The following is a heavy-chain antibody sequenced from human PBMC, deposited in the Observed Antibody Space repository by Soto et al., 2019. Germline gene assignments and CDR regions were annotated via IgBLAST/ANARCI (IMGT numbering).Heavy chain of an antibody. Sequence: GGSLRLSCEASGLTFSNYWMHWVRQAPGKGLVWVSRIHRDGTSTSYADSVKGRFTISRDNAKNTLYLQMNSLRAEDTAVYYCAKDICISTSCPRYYYYYYGMDVWGQGTTVTVSS. D-gene: IGHD2-2*01. CDR2: IHRDGTST. V-gene: IGHV3-74*01. J-gene: IGHJ6*02. CDR3: AKDICISTSCPRYYYYYYGMDV. CDR1: GLTFSNYW.